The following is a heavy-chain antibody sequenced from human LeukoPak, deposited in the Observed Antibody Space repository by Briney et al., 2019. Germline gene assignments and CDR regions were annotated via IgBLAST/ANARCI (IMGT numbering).Heavy chain of an antibody. CDR3: ARLDPAGIAAAAHTAYYFDY. CDR1: GGSISSGGYY. V-gene: IGHV4-31*03. CDR2: IYYSGST. Sequence: SETLSLTCTVSGGSISSGGYYWSWIRQHPGKGLEWIGYIYYSGSTYYNPSLKSRVTISVDTSKNQFSLKLSSVTAADTAVYYCARLDPAGIAAAAHTAYYFDYWGQGTLVTVSS. D-gene: IGHD6-13*01. J-gene: IGHJ4*02.